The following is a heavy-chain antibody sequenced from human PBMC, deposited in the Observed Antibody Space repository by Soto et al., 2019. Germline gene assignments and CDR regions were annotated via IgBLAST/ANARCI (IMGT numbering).Heavy chain of an antibody. J-gene: IGHJ4*02. CDR1: GFTFGDYA. V-gene: IGHV3-49*03. CDR2: IRSKAYGGTT. Sequence: GGSLRLSCTASGFTFGDYAMSWFRQAPGKGLEWVGFIRSKAYGGTTEYAASVKGRFTISRDDSKSIANLQMNSLKTEDTAVYYCTREHRREYDFWSGYPSFDYWGQGTLVTVSS. CDR3: TREHRREYDFWSGYPSFDY. D-gene: IGHD3-3*01.